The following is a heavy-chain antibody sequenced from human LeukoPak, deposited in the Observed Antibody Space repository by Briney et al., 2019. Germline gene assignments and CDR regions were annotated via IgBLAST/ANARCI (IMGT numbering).Heavy chain of an antibody. Sequence: GASVTVSCKASGYTFTGYDINWVRQATGQGLEWVGWMNPNSGNTGSAQKFQGKVTMTKDTSITTAYLELSGLRSEDTAVYYCARGASRSFDYWGQGTLVTVSS. CDR2: MNPNSGNT. V-gene: IGHV1-8*02. J-gene: IGHJ4*02. CDR3: ARGASRSFDY. CDR1: GYTFTGYD.